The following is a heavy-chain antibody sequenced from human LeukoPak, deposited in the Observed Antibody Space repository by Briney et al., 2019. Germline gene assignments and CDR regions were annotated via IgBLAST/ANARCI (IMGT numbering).Heavy chain of an antibody. CDR1: GFTFSGSA. Sequence: GGSLKLSCAASGFTFSGSAMHWVRQASGKGLEWVGRIRSKANYYATAYAASVKGRFTISRDDSENTAHLQMNSLRTEDTAVYYCTGNYYGSGSYADFDYWGQGTLVTVSS. D-gene: IGHD3-10*01. V-gene: IGHV3-73*01. CDR2: IRSKANYYAT. J-gene: IGHJ4*02. CDR3: TGNYYGSGSYADFDY.